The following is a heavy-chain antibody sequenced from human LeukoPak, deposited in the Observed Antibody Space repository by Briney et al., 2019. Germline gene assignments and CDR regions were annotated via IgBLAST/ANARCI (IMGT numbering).Heavy chain of an antibody. CDR1: GGSFSGYY. CDR3: ARQDRGAHQYYYMDF. D-gene: IGHD3-16*01. Sequence: PSETLSHTCAVYGGSFSGYYWSWIRQPPGKGLEWIGEINHSGSTNYNPSLKSRVTISVDTSKNQFSLKLSSVTAADTAVYYCARQDRGAHQYYYMDFWGKGTTVIVSS. V-gene: IGHV4-34*01. CDR2: INHSGST. J-gene: IGHJ6*03.